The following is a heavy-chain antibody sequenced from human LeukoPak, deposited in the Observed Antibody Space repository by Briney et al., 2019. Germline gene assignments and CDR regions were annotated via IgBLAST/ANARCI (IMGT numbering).Heavy chain of an antibody. CDR1: GFTFSDYY. CDR3: ARGPMAVAGGGGKSYYGMDV. J-gene: IGHJ6*02. V-gene: IGHV3-11*01. Sequence: GGSLRLSCAASGFTFSDYYMSWIRQAPGKGLEWVSYFSRSVSSIYYADSVKGRFTISRDNAKKSLYLQMNSMRAEDTAVYYCARGPMAVAGGGGKSYYGMDVWGQGTTVTVSS. CDR2: FSRSVSSI. D-gene: IGHD6-19*01.